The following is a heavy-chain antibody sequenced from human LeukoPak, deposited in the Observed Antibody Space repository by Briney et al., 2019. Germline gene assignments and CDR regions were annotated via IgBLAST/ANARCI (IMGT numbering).Heavy chain of an antibody. CDR1: GGSFSGYY. V-gene: IGHV4-34*01. CDR2: INHSGST. J-gene: IGHJ5*02. Sequence: SETLSLTCAVYGGSFSGYYWSWIRQPPGKGLEWIGEINHSGSTNYNPSLKSRVTISVDTSKNQFSLKLSSVTAADTAVYYCARDRHYLDYDFWSGYYTGRSSYNWFDPWGQGTLVTVS. CDR3: ARDRHYLDYDFWSGYYTGRSSYNWFDP. D-gene: IGHD3-3*01.